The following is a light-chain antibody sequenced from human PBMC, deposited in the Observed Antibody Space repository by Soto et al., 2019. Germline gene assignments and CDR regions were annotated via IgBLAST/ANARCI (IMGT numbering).Light chain of an antibody. Sequence: DIQKTQSPSTLSASVGDAVTITCRASESISIWLAWYQQKPGKAPNLLINKASSLQSEVPSRFSGSGSGTEFSLTISSLQPDDFATYTCQQYSSYRTFGQGTKVDIK. V-gene: IGKV1-5*03. CDR3: QQYSSYRT. J-gene: IGKJ1*01. CDR2: KAS. CDR1: ESISIW.